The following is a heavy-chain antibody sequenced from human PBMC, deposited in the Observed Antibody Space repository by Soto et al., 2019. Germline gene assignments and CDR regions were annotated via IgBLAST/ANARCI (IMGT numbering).Heavy chain of an antibody. V-gene: IGHV3-15*01. CDR3: ATGIGTFDF. Sequence: GGSLRLSCAFSGFPFNDAWMSWVRQAPGKGLEWVGRILKKRDGGTTDYAAPVKDRFTISRDDSKNMLYLQMNSPKTEDTAVYYCATGIGTFDFWGQGALVTVSS. CDR1: GFPFNDAW. J-gene: IGHJ4*02. D-gene: IGHD1-7*01. CDR2: ILKKRDGGTT.